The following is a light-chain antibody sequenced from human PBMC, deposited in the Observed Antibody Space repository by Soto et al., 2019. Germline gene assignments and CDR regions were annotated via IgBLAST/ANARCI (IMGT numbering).Light chain of an antibody. CDR3: SSFAGSNNPVL. J-gene: IGLJ2*01. Sequence: QSVLTQPPSASGSPGQSVTISCTGTSSDVGRYDYVSWYHQHPGKAPKLLISEVFRRPSGVPDRFSGSKSGNTASLTVSGLQAEDEADYYCSSFAGSNNPVLFGGGTKLTVL. CDR1: SSDVGRYDY. V-gene: IGLV2-8*01. CDR2: EVF.